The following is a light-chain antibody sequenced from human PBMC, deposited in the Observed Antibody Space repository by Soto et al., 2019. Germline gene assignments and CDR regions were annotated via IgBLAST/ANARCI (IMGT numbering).Light chain of an antibody. Sequence: DIQMTQSPSSLSASVRDSVTITCRASQNIRNYLNWYQQKPGRAPKILIYAASSLQSGVPSRFSGGGSGTDFTLTVTILQPEDFATYCCQQSYSSPWTFGQGNKVEIK. J-gene: IGKJ1*01. V-gene: IGKV1-39*01. CDR1: QNIRNY. CDR2: AAS. CDR3: QQSYSSPWT.